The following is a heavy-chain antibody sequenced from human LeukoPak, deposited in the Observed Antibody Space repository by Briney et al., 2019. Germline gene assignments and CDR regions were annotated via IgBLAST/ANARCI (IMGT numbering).Heavy chain of an antibody. V-gene: IGHV3-30-3*01. J-gene: IGHJ5*02. D-gene: IGHD3-3*01. Sequence: QPGRSLRLSCAASGFTFSSYAMHWVRQAPGKGLEWVAVISYDGSNKYYADSVKGRFTISRDNSKNTLYLQMNSLRVEDTAVYYCASGGHGDQYDFWSGYRFLDPWGQGTLVTVSS. CDR1: GFTFSSYA. CDR2: ISYDGSNK. CDR3: ASGGHGDQYDFWSGYRFLDP.